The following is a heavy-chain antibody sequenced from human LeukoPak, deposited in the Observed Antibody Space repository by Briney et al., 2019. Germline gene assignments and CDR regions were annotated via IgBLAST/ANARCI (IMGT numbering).Heavy chain of an antibody. J-gene: IGHJ4*02. CDR1: GFTLSSFG. CDR2: IWYDASNK. Sequence: GGSLRLSCAASGFTLSSFGMHWVRQAPGKGLEWVAVIWYDASNKYYADSVEGRFTISRDNSKNTLYLQMNSLRTEDTAVFYCARRYSSSSSWYSVDYWGQGTLVTVSS. V-gene: IGHV3-33*01. CDR3: ARRYSSSSSWYSVDY. D-gene: IGHD6-13*01.